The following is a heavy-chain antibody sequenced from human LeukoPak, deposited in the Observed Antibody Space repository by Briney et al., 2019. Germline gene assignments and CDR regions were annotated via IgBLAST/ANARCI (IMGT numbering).Heavy chain of an antibody. D-gene: IGHD5-12*01. V-gene: IGHV1-8*01. CDR1: GYTFTSYD. Sequence: ASVKVSCKASGYTFTSYDINWVRQATGQGLEWMGWVNPNSGNTGYAQKFQGRVTMTRNTSISTAYMELSSLRSEDTAVYYCARASIVATISFDYWGQGTLVTVSS. J-gene: IGHJ4*02. CDR2: VNPNSGNT. CDR3: ARASIVATISFDY.